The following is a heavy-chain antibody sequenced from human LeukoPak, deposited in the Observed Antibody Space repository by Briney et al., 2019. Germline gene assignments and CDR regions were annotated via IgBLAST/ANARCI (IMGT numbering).Heavy chain of an antibody. CDR1: GYTFTGYY. CDR3: ARDRAYSSGWSLEFDY. J-gene: IGHJ4*02. CDR2: INPNSGGT. Sequence: ASVKVSCKASGYTFTGYYMHWVRQAPGQGLEWMGWINPNSGGTNYAQKFQGRVTMTRDTSISTAYMELSRLRSDDTAVYYCARDRAYSSGWSLEFDYWGQGTLVTVSS. V-gene: IGHV1-2*02. D-gene: IGHD6-19*01.